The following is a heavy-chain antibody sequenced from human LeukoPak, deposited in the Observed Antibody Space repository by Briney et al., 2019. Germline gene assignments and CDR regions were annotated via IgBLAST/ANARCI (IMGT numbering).Heavy chain of an antibody. Sequence: GGSLRLSCAASGFTSSSYGMHWVRQAPGKGLEWVAVIWYDGSNKYYADSVKGRFTISRDNSKNTLYLQTNRLRAEDTAVYYFPKSSAALPASWGQGPLFTVSS. CDR1: GFTSSSYG. V-gene: IGHV3-33*06. CDR3: PKSSAALPAS. J-gene: IGHJ5*02. CDR2: IWYDGSNK. D-gene: IGHD2-2*01.